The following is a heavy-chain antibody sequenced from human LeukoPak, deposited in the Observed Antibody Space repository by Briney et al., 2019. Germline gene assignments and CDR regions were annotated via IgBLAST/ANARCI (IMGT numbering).Heavy chain of an antibody. V-gene: IGHV1-69*13. CDR1: GGTFSSYA. CDR2: IIPIFGTA. J-gene: IGHJ5*02. Sequence: ASVNVSSKASGGTFSSYAISWVRQAPGQGLEWMGGIIPIFGTANYAQKFQGRVTITADESTSTAYLELSSLRSEDTGVYYCGRDREVRGVPDLRFDLWGQGTLVTVSS. CDR3: GRDREVRGVPDLRFDL. D-gene: IGHD3-10*01.